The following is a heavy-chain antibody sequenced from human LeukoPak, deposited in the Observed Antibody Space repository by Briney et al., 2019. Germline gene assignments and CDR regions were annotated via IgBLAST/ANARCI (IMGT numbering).Heavy chain of an antibody. CDR3: ARGGPAARLITFGGVTDY. CDR2: INAYNGNT. V-gene: IGHV1-18*01. J-gene: IGHJ4*02. CDR1: GYTFTSYG. Sequence: ASVKVSCKASGYTFTSYGISWVRQAPGQGLEWMGWINAYNGNTNYAQKLQGRVTMTTDTSTSTAYMELRNLRSDDTAVYYCARGGPAARLITFGGVTDYWGQGTLVTVSS. D-gene: IGHD3-16*01.